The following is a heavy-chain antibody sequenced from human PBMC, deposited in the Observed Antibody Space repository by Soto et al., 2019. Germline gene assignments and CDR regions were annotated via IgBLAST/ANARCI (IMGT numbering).Heavy chain of an antibody. V-gene: IGHV3-9*01. Sequence: GGSLRLSCAASGFTFDDYAMHWVRQAPGKGLEWVSGISWNSASMDYADSVKDRFSISRDNAGNSLYLQMNILKIEDTAFYYCARSFSDSYYDLDFWGQGTLVTVSS. CDR2: ISWNSASM. CDR3: ARSFSDSYYDLDF. J-gene: IGHJ4*02. CDR1: GFTFDDYA. D-gene: IGHD1-26*01.